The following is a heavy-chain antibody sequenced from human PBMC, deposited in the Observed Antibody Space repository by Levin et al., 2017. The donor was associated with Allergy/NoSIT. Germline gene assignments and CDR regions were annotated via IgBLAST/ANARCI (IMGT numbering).Heavy chain of an antibody. D-gene: IGHD3-10*01. CDR1: GFTFSKNS. V-gene: IGHV3-48*02. Sequence: GGSLRLSCAASGFTFSKNSMNWVRQAPGKGLEWVSYISSSSSTIYYADSVKGRFTISRDNAKRSLYLQMNSLRDEDTAVYYCATRYGSGRYYFDYWGQGTLVTVSS. CDR2: ISSSSSTI. CDR3: ATRYGSGRYYFDY. J-gene: IGHJ4*02.